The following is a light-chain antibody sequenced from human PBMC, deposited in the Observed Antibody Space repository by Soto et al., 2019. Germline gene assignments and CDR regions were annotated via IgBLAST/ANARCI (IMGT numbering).Light chain of an antibody. V-gene: IGKV3-11*01. CDR2: DAS. CDR1: QSVSSY. J-gene: IGKJ1*01. CDR3: QQRSNWPRT. Sequence: EIVLTQAPATLSLSPGEGATLSRRASQSVSSYLAWYQQKPGQAPRLLIYDASNRATGIPARFSGSGSGTDFTLTISSLEPEDFAVYYCQQRSNWPRTFGQGTKVDIK.